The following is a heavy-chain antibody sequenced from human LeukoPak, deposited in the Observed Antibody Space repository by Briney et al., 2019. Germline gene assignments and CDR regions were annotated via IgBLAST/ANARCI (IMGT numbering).Heavy chain of an antibody. D-gene: IGHD6-19*01. J-gene: IGHJ2*01. CDR1: GGSISSSSYY. CDR2: IYHSGST. Sequence: SETLSLTCTVSGGSISSSSYYWGWIRQPPGKGLEWIGEIYHSGSTNYNPSLKSRVTISVDKSKNQFSLKLSSVTAADTAVYYCASAYSSGPDLWGRGTLVTVSS. V-gene: IGHV4-39*07. CDR3: ASAYSSGPDL.